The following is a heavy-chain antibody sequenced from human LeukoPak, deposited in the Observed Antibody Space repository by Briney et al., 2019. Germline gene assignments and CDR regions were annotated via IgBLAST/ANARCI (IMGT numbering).Heavy chain of an antibody. CDR3: ARYGGSWDFDY. V-gene: IGHV3-7*01. Sequence: GGSLRLSCAASGFTFTIYWMSWVRQAPGKGLEWVANIKQDGSEKYYVDSVKGRFTISRDNAKNSLYLQMNSLRAEDTAVYYCARYGGSWDFDYWGQGTLVTVSS. CDR1: GFTFTIYW. CDR2: IKQDGSEK. J-gene: IGHJ4*02. D-gene: IGHD6-13*01.